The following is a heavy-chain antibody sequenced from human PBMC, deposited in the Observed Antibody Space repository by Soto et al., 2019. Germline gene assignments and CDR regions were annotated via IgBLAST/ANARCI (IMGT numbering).Heavy chain of an antibody. V-gene: IGHV3-33*03. CDR3: AKDEGLFLRNYHNYGIDV. Sequence: PRGSLIVSCAASGFDFSDHGMHWVRQAPGEGLEWVTVISYDGTAKYYKESVKGRFTTSRDNSKKTLYLQIDSLRVEDTAVYYCAKDEGLFLRNYHNYGIDVWGLGSTVIVSS. D-gene: IGHD3-3*01. J-gene: IGHJ6*02. CDR1: GFDFSDHG. CDR2: ISYDGTAK.